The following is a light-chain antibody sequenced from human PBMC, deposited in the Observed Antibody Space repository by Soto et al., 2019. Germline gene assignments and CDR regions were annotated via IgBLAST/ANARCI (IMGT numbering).Light chain of an antibody. V-gene: IGLV2-23*01. CDR3: CSYAGSSTAV. CDR1: SSDVGSYNL. Sequence: QPASVSGSPGQSITISCTGTSSDVGSYNLVSWYQQHPGKAPKLMIYEGSKRPSGVSNRFSGSKSGNTASLTISGLQAEDEADYYCCSYAGSSTAVFGGGTQLTVL. CDR2: EGS. J-gene: IGLJ7*01.